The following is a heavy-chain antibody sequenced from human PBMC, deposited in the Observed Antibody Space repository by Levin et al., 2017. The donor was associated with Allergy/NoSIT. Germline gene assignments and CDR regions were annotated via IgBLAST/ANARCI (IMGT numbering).Heavy chain of an antibody. Sequence: GGSLRLSCAASGFTFSNYAMSWVRQAPGKGLEWVSAISGIGIDEGTYYADSVEGRFTISRDNSKNTLVLQMNSLRVEDTAIYYCAKTTGSGSYYNNFDYWGQGTLVTVSS. J-gene: IGHJ4*02. CDR2: ISGIGIDEGT. V-gene: IGHV3-23*01. CDR1: GFTFSNYA. D-gene: IGHD3-10*01. CDR3: AKTTGSGSYYNNFDY.